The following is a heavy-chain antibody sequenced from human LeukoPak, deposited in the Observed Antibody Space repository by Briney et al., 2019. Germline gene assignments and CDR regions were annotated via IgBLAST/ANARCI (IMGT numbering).Heavy chain of an antibody. CDR1: GGSISSYY. CDR2: IYTSGST. CDR3: ARVTSSGWHFDY. Sequence: PSETLSLTCSVSGGSISSYYWSWIRQPAGKGLEWIGRIYTSGSTNYNPSLKSRVTMSVDTSKNQFSLKLRSVTAADTAVYYCARVTSSGWHFDYWGQGTLVTVSS. D-gene: IGHD6-19*01. J-gene: IGHJ4*02. V-gene: IGHV4-4*07.